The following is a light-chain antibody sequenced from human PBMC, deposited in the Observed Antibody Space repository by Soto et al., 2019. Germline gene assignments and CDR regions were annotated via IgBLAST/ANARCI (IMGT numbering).Light chain of an antibody. Sequence: QSVLTQPPSVSAAPGQKVTISCSGTSSNIGDNSVSWSQQLPGTAPTLIIYDNTERASGIPDRFSGSKSGTSATLGITGLQTGDEADYYCGTRDSSLRAVVFGGGTKLTVL. V-gene: IGLV1-51*01. CDR3: GTRDSSLRAVV. CDR2: DNT. J-gene: IGLJ3*02. CDR1: SSNIGDNS.